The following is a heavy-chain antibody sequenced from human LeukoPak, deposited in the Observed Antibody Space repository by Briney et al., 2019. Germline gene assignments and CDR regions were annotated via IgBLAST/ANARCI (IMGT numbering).Heavy chain of an antibody. V-gene: IGHV4-34*01. CDR3: ASVVAVAGNDYFDY. J-gene: IGHJ4*02. CDR2: INHSGST. Sequence: PSETLSLTCAVYGGSFSGYYWSWIRQPPGKGLEWIGEINHSGSTNYNPSLKSRVTISVDTSKNQISLKLSSVTAADTAVYYCASVVAVAGNDYFDYWGQGTLVTVSS. CDR1: GGSFSGYY. D-gene: IGHD6-19*01.